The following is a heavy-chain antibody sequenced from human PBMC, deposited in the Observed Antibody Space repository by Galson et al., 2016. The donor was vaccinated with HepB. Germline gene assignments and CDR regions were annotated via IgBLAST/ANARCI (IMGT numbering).Heavy chain of an antibody. J-gene: IGHJ4*02. CDR2: IRSKIYGGTT. Sequence: SLRLSCAASGFTFGDYAMSWFRQAPGKGLDWVGFIRSKIYGGTTEYAASVKGRFTISRDDSKSISYLQMNSLKTEDTAVYYCTRCSGGSCYGEGFDYWGQGTLVIVSS. V-gene: IGHV3-49*03. CDR3: TRCSGGSCYGEGFDY. D-gene: IGHD2-15*01. CDR1: GFTFGDYA.